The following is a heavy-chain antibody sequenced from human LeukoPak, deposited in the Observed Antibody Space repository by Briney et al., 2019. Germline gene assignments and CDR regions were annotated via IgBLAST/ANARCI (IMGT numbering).Heavy chain of an antibody. CDR2: TYFRSKWYN. V-gene: IGHV6-1*01. Sequence: SQTLSLTCAISGDSVSSNSAAWNWIRLSPSRGLEWLGRTYFRSKWYNDYAVSVAGRITIHPDTSKNQFSLQLNSVTPEDTAVYYCARDQLGMGYWGQGTLVTVSS. CDR3: ARDQLGMGY. D-gene: IGHD7-27*01. J-gene: IGHJ4*02. CDR1: GDSVSSNSAA.